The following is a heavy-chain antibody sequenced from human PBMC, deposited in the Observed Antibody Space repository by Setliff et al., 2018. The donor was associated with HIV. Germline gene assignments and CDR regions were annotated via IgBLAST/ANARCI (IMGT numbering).Heavy chain of an antibody. Sequence: PGGSLRLSCAASGFTVSTYYMSWVRQAPGKGLEWIPTIYSGGDTYHADSMKGRFTISRDNSNNMLYLQMNSLRAEDTAVYYCAREESSSSWGYYHYYMDVWGKGTTVTVSS. V-gene: IGHV3-66*01. CDR1: GFTVSTYY. CDR2: IYSGGDT. CDR3: AREESSSSWGYYHYYMDV. J-gene: IGHJ6*03. D-gene: IGHD3-16*01.